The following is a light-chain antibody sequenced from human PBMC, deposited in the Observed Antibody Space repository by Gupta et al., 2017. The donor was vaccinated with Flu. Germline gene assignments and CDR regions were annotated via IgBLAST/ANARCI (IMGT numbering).Light chain of an antibody. V-gene: IGLV2-14*04. Sequence: ITISCTGTSSDVGGYNYVSWYQQHPGKAPKLMIYDVSNRPSGVSNRFSGSKSGNTASLTISGLQAEDEADYYCSSYTSSSTYVVFGGGTKLTVL. CDR3: SSYTSSSTYVV. J-gene: IGLJ2*01. CDR2: DVS. CDR1: SSDVGGYNY.